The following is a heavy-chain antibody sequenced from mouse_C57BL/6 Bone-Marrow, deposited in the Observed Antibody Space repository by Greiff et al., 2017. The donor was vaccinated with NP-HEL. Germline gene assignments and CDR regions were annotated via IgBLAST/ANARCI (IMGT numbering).Heavy chain of an antibody. D-gene: IGHD2-1*01. Sequence: QVHVKQPGAELVRPGTSVKLSCKASGYTFTSYWMHWVKQRPGQGLEWIGVIDPSDSYTNYNQKFKGKATLTVDTSSSTAYMQLSSLTSEDSAVYYCCNYGYAMDYWGQGTSVTVSS. CDR2: IDPSDSYT. J-gene: IGHJ4*01. V-gene: IGHV1-59*01. CDR1: GYTFTSYW. CDR3: CNYGYAMDY.